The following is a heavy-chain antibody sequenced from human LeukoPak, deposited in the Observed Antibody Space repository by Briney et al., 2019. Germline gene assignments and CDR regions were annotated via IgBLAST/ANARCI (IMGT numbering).Heavy chain of an antibody. D-gene: IGHD2-15*01. Sequence: ASVKVSCKASGYTFTGYYMHWVRQAPGHGLEWMGWINPNSGGTNYAQKFQGRVTMARDTSISTAYMELSRLRSDDTAVYYCAREIVVVAATPAYYFDYWGQGTLVTVSS. J-gene: IGHJ4*02. CDR1: GYTFTGYY. CDR2: INPNSGGT. CDR3: AREIVVVAATPAYYFDY. V-gene: IGHV1-2*02.